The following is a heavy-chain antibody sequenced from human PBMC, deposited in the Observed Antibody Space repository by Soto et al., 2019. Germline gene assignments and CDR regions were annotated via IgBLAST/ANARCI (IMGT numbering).Heavy chain of an antibody. D-gene: IGHD2-21*02. J-gene: IGHJ4*02. V-gene: IGHV3-7*03. CDR1: GLTFSGHW. CDR2: IKPDGSET. CDR3: TSRPSGMTYHAVFDF. Sequence: VGSLRLSCEASGLTFSGHWMTWVRQTPGEGLQWVAAIKPDGSETFYVDSVKGRLTISRDNARNSLFLQMDSLRAEDTAGYYCTSRPSGMTYHAVFDFWGQGTLVTVYS.